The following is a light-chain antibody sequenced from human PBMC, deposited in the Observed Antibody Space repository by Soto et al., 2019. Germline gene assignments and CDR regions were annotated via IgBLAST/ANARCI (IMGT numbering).Light chain of an antibody. V-gene: IGKV1-5*03. CDR1: RSISGW. J-gene: IGKJ1*01. CDR2: KVS. CDR3: QQHHALWT. Sequence: DIQMTQSPSSLSPSVGDRVTITCRASRSISGWLAWYQQKPGKAPKLLIYKVSTLESGVPSRFSGSGSETEFTLTIASLQPDDFATYYCQQHHALWTFGQGTKVDIK.